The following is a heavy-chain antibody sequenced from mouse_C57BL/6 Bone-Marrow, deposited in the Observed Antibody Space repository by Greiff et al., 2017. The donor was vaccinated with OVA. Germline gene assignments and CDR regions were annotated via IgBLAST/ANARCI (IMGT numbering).Heavy chain of an antibody. J-gene: IGHJ3*01. CDR3: ARGPSLLRRGDWFAY. V-gene: IGHV1-72*01. CDR1: GYTFTSYW. CDR2: IDPNSGGT. D-gene: IGHD1-1*01. Sequence: QVQLQQPGAELVKPGASVKLSCKASGYTFTSYWMHWVKQRPGRGLEWIGRIDPNSGGTKYNEKFKSKATLTVDKPSSTAYLQLSSLTSEDSAVYYCARGPSLLRRGDWFAYWGRGNLVTVSA.